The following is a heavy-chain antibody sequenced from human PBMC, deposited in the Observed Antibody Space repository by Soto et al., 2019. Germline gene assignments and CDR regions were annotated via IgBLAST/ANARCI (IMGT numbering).Heavy chain of an antibody. CDR3: ARSISLPASADNWFDS. Sequence: SGPTLVNPTETLTLTCTVSGFSRSNARSGVSWIRQPPGKALEWLAHIHSDGAKTYSSSLQSRLTISRDYSRRQVVLTLTKLDPMDTATYYCARSISLPASADNWFDSWGQGTPVTVSS. J-gene: IGHJ5*01. D-gene: IGHD2-2*01. CDR2: IHSDGAK. V-gene: IGHV2-26*01. CDR1: GFSRSNARSG.